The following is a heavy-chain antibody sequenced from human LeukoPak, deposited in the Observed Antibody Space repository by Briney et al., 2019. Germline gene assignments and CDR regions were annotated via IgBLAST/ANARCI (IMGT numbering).Heavy chain of an antibody. CDR3: AKDIRFGAVIDHYYGMDV. D-gene: IGHD3-3*01. Sequence: ASVKVSCKASGYTFTGYYMHWVRQAPGQGLEWMGRINPYSGGTNYAQKFQGRVTMTRDTSISTAYMELSRLRSDDTAVYYCAKDIRFGAVIDHYYGMDVWGQGTTVTVSS. V-gene: IGHV1-2*06. CDR1: GYTFTGYY. J-gene: IGHJ6*02. CDR2: INPYSGGT.